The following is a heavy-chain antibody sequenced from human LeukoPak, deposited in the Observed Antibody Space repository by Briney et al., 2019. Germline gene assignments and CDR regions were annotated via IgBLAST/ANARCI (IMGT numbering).Heavy chain of an antibody. J-gene: IGHJ3*02. D-gene: IGHD2-21*02. CDR2: ISGSGGST. V-gene: IGHV3-23*01. Sequence: GGSLRLSCAASGFTFSSYAISWVRQAPGKGLEWVSAISGSGGSTYYADSVKGRFTISRDNSKNTLYLQMNSLRAEDTAVYYCAKDPPAYCGGDCYPDAFDIWGQGTMVTVSS. CDR1: GFTFSSYA. CDR3: AKDPPAYCGGDCYPDAFDI.